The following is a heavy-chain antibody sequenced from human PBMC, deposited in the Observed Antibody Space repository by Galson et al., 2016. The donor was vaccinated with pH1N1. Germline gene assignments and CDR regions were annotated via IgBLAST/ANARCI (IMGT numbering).Heavy chain of an antibody. D-gene: IGHD3-16*02. V-gene: IGHV3-7*01. Sequence: SLRLSCAASGFTFSNYWMHWVRQVPGKGLEWVANIKEDGSETYYVDSVRGRFTISRDNAKNSLYLQMNSLRDEDTALYYCARAIGSRSAYWGQGTLLTVPS. CDR2: IKEDGSET. J-gene: IGHJ4*02. CDR3: ARAIGSRSAY. CDR1: GFTFSNYW.